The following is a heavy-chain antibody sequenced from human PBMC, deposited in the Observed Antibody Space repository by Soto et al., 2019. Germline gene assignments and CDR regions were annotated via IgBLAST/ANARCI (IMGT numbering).Heavy chain of an antibody. CDR1: GGSISSGGYY. CDR2: IYYSGST. J-gene: IGHJ5*02. CDR3: ARDIAVAGRRFDP. V-gene: IGHV4-31*03. Sequence: QVQLQESGPGLVKPSQTLSLTCTVSGGSISSGGYYWSWIRQHPGKGLEWIGYIYYSGSTYYNPSLKRRVTISVDTSKNQFSLKLSSVTAADTAVYYCARDIAVAGRRFDPWGQGTLVTVSS. D-gene: IGHD6-19*01.